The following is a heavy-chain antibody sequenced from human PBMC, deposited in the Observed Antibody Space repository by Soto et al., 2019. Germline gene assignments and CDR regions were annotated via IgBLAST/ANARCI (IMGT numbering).Heavy chain of an antibody. J-gene: IGHJ4*02. CDR3: GGELPGHQFDY. D-gene: IGHD1-26*01. CDR2: IYYSGST. CDR1: GGSISSYY. V-gene: IGHV4-59*01. Sequence: PSETLSLTCTVSGGSISSYYWTWNRQPPGKGLEWIGYIYYSGSTNYNPSLKSRVTISVDTSKNQFSLELSSVTAADTAVYYCGGELPGHQFDYWGQGTLVTVSS.